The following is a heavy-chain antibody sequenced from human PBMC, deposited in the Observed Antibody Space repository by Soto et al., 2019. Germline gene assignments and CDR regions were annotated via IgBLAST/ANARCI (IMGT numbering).Heavy chain of an antibody. V-gene: IGHV3-21*02. D-gene: IGHD6-25*01. CDR1: GFIFSSYY. Sequence: EVQLVESGGGLVKPGGSLRLSCVGPGFIFSSYYMNWVRQAPGKGLEWVSSISGGSAYIYYADSVKGRFTISRDNAKNSLYLEMNSLRVEDTDVYYFVRVWRLVGRYGMDVWGQGTTVTVSS. J-gene: IGHJ6*02. CDR3: VRVWRLVGRYGMDV. CDR2: ISGGSAYI.